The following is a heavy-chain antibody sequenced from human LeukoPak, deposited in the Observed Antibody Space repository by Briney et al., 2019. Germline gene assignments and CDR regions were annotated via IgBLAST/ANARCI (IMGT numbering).Heavy chain of an antibody. CDR2: IYHSGST. CDR3: ARNNTLMMYPRGGEDKGFDY. J-gene: IGHJ4*02. CDR1: GGSISSGSYY. Sequence: PSETLSLTCTVSGGSISSGSYYWGWIRQPPGKGLEWIGSIYHSGSTHYNPSLKSRVTISVDTSKNEFSLKLSSVTAADTAVYYCARNNTLMMYPRGGEDKGFDYWGQGTLVTVSP. D-gene: IGHD2-8*01. V-gene: IGHV4-39*01.